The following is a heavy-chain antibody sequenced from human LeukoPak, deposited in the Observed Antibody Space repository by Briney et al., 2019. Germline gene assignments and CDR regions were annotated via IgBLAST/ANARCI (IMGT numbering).Heavy chain of an antibody. CDR1: GYTFTGYY. V-gene: IGHV1-2*02. D-gene: IGHD2-8*01. J-gene: IGHJ6*03. CDR3: ARGAEVVLMVYAIEGDYYYYMDV. CDR2: INPNSGGT. Sequence: ASVKVSCKASGYTFTGYYMHWVRQAPGQGLEWMGWINPNSGGTNYAQKFQGRVTMTRDTSISTAYMELSRLRSDDTAVYYCARGAEVVLMVYAIEGDYYYYMDVWGKGTTVTVSS.